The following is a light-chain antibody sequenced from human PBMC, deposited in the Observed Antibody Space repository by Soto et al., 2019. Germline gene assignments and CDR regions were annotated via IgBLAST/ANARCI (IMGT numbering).Light chain of an antibody. Sequence: EIVLTQSPATLSLSPGERATLSCRASQSVSRYLAWYQQKPGQAPRLLIYDASNRATGIPARFSGSGSGTDFTLTISSLEPEDFAVYYCQQRSDWPPITFG. V-gene: IGKV3-11*01. CDR1: QSVSRY. CDR2: DAS. J-gene: IGKJ5*01. CDR3: QQRSDWPPIT.